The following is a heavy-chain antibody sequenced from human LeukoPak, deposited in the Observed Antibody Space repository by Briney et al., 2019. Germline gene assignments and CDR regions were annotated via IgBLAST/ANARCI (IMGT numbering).Heavy chain of an antibody. CDR2: ISGSGGST. Sequence: PGGSLRLSCAASGFTFSSYAMSWVRQAPGKGLEWVSAISGSGGSTYYADSMKGRFTISRDNSKNTLYLQMNSLRAEDTAVYYCAKDPRMTTVTTFDYWGQGTLVTVSS. CDR1: GFTFSSYA. V-gene: IGHV3-23*01. J-gene: IGHJ4*02. D-gene: IGHD4-17*01. CDR3: AKDPRMTTVTTFDY.